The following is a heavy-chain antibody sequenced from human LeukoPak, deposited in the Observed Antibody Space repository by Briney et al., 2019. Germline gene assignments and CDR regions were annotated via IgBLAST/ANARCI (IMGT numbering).Heavy chain of an antibody. V-gene: IGHV1-18*01. CDR2: ISAYDGNT. CDR3: ARLRKLGTRIAALHWFDP. Sequence: SVKVSCKASGYTFTSYGISWVRQAPGQRLEWMGWISAYDGNTNYAQKLQGRVTMTTDTSTSTAYMELRSLRSDDTAVYYCARLRKLGTRIAALHWFDPWGQGTLVTVSS. D-gene: IGHD6-13*01. CDR1: GYTFTSYG. J-gene: IGHJ5*02.